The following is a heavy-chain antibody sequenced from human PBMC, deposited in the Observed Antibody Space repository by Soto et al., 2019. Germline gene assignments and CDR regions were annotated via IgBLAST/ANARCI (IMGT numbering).Heavy chain of an antibody. CDR2: INAGDGNT. J-gene: IGHJ4*02. D-gene: IGHD6-19*01. Sequence: QVQLVQSGAEEKKPGASVKVSCKASGYTFTSYAMHWVRQAPGQRLEWMGWINAGDGNTKYSQKFQGRVTITRDTSASTAYMELSSLRSEDTAVYYCARAVAVPADFDYWGQGTLVTVSS. CDR1: GYTFTSYA. CDR3: ARAVAVPADFDY. V-gene: IGHV1-3*05.